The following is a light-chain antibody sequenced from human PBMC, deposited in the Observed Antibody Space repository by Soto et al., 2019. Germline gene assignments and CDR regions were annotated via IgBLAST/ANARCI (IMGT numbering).Light chain of an antibody. J-gene: IGKJ3*01. CDR2: ASS. Sequence: DIQMTQSPSSVSASVGDRVTITCRASQDILSWLAWYQQKPGEAPRLLIYASSNLQSGVPSRISGSGAGTDFPLTISSLQPEDFATYYCQQADSFPFTFGPGTRLDIK. V-gene: IGKV1-12*01. CDR1: QDILSW. CDR3: QQADSFPFT.